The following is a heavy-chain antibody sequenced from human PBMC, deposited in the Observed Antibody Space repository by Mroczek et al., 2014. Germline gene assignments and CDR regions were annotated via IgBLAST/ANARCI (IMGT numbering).Heavy chain of an antibody. D-gene: IGHD3-22*01. CDR1: GSISSSSYY. V-gene: IGHV4-39*01. Sequence: QVQLQESGPRTGEAFGDPVPHLHCLCGSISSSSYYWGWIRQPPRKGDWSGLGVSIIVGAPTTTRTLKSRVTISVDTSKNQFSLKLSSVTAADTAVYYCASSISSGYSSCWFDPWGQGTLVTVSS. CDR3: ASSISSGYSSCWFDP. J-gene: IGHJ5*02. CDR2: SIIVGAP.